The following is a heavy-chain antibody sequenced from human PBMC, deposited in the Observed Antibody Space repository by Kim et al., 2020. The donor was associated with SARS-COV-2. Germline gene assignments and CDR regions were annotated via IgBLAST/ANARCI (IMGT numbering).Heavy chain of an antibody. J-gene: IGHJ5*02. CDR2: ISISSSHT. CDR1: GFTFSNYY. V-gene: IGHV3-11*06. Sequence: GGSLRLSCVASGFTFSNYYMSWVRQAPGKGLEWVSYISISSSHTDYADSVKGRFTISRDNAENSVYLQMNSLRAEDTAVYYCAIDYSGSGSYGQFDPWGQGTPVTVSS. CDR3: AIDYSGSGSYGQFDP. D-gene: IGHD3-10*01.